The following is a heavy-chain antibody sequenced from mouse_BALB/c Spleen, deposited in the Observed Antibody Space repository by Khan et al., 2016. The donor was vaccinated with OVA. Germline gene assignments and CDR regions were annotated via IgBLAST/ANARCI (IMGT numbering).Heavy chain of an antibody. CDR3: ASGDYYGSSSFAY. CDR1: GYSFTGYY. V-gene: IGHV1S34*01. D-gene: IGHD1-1*01. J-gene: IGHJ3*01. Sequence: LVKTGASVKISCKASGYSFTGYYMHWVKQSHGKSLEWIGYISCYNGATSYNQKFKGKATFTVDTSSSTAYMQFNSLTSEDSAVYYCASGDYYGSSSFAYWGQGTLVTVSA. CDR2: ISCYNGAT.